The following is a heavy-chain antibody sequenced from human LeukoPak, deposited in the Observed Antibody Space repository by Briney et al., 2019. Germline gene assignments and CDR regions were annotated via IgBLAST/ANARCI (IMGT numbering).Heavy chain of an antibody. V-gene: IGHV3-23*01. D-gene: IGHD3-10*01. CDR2: ISGSGGST. CDR1: GFTFSSYA. CDR3: ARLGGSGSYYSAHYYMDV. J-gene: IGHJ6*03. Sequence: PGGSLRLSCAASGFTFSSYAMSWVRQAPGKGLEWVSAISGSGGSTYYADSVKGRFTISRDNSKNTLYLQMNSLRAEDTAVYYCARLGGSGSYYSAHYYMDVWGKGTTVTVSS.